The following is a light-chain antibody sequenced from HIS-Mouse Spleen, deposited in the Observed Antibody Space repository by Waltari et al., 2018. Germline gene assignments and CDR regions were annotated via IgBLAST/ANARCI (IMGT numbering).Light chain of an antibody. CDR3: SSYTSSSPYVV. CDR2: EVS. CDR1: SSDVGGYNY. Sequence: LTQPASVSGSPGQSITISCTGTSSDVGGYNYVSWYQQHPGKAPKLMIYEVSNRPSGVSNRFSGSKSGNPASLTISGLQAEDEADYYCSSYTSSSPYVVFGGGTKLTVL. V-gene: IGLV2-14*01. J-gene: IGLJ2*01.